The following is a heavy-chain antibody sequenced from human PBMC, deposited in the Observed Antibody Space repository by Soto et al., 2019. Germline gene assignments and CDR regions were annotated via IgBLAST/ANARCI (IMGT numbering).Heavy chain of an antibody. CDR1: GDAYTSNG. J-gene: IGHJ3*02. V-gene: IGHV1-18*01. Sequence: GTSVKLTCKDSGDAYTSNGISWVRQAPGQGLEWMGWISAYNGNTNYAQKLQGRVTMTTDTSTSTAYMELRSLRSDDTAVYYCARGTHDYIWGSYHDAFDIWGQGTMVTVSS. CDR3: ARGTHDYIWGSYHDAFDI. CDR2: ISAYNGNT. D-gene: IGHD3-16*02.